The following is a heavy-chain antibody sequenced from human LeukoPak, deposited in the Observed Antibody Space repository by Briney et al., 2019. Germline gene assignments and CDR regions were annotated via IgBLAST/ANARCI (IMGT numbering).Heavy chain of an antibody. J-gene: IGHJ3*02. D-gene: IGHD1-26*01. CDR1: GFTFSRSW. CDR3: AKDMGWELQDAFDI. V-gene: IGHV3-7*03. Sequence: QTGGSLRLSCAASGFTFSRSWMNWVRQAPGKGLEWVATIKQDGTETYYVDSVRGRFTISRDNAKNSLYLQMNSLRAEDTALYYCAKDMGWELQDAFDIWGQGTMVTVSS. CDR2: IKQDGTET.